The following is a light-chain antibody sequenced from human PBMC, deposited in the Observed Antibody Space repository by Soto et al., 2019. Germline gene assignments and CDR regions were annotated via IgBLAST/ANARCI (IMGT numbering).Light chain of an antibody. V-gene: IGKV3-20*01. J-gene: IGKJ5*01. CDR1: QSVSNNY. CDR3: QQYHRSPIT. CDR2: GAS. Sequence: EIVLTQSPATLSLSPGERATLSCRASQSVSNNYLAWYQQKPGRAPRLLIYGASNRATGIPDRFSGSGSATDFTLTISRLEPEDFAVYYCQQYHRSPITFGQGTRLEIK.